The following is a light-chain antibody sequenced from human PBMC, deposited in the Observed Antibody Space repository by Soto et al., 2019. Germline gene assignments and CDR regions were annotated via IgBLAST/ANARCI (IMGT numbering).Light chain of an antibody. V-gene: IGKV1-39*01. CDR1: RAITNH. CDR3: QQSYSTPIT. CDR2: AAS. Sequence: DVQLTQSPSPLSASVGDRVSISCRASRAITNHLNWYQQKPGKAPILLVYAASTLETGVPSRFSGSGSGTHFTLTISSLQPEDFATYYCQQSYSTPITFGQGTRLEI. J-gene: IGKJ5*01.